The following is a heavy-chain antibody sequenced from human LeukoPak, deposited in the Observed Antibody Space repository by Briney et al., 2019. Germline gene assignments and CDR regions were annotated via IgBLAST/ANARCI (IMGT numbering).Heavy chain of an antibody. J-gene: IGHJ4*02. CDR2: FDPEDGET. V-gene: IGHV1-24*01. CDR3: ATVPYSSSSGAFDY. CDR1: GYTLTELS. D-gene: IGHD6-6*01. Sequence: ASVKVSCKVSGYTLTELSMHSLRQAPGKGLEWMGGFDPEDGETIYAQKFQGRVTMTEDTSTDTAYMELSSLRSEDTAVYYCATVPYSSSSGAFDYWGQGTLVTVSS.